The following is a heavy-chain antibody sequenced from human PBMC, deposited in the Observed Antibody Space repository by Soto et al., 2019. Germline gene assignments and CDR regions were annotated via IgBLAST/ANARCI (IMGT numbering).Heavy chain of an antibody. D-gene: IGHD3-10*01. CDR2: ISYDGSNK. CDR1: GFTFSSYA. CDR3: ARAEGWFGEYHGMDV. Sequence: QVQLVESGGGVVQPGRSLRLSCAASGFTFSSYAMHWVRQAPGKGLEWVAVISYDGSNKYYADSVKGRFTISRDNSKNPLHLQMNSLRAEDTAVYYCARAEGWFGEYHGMDVWGQGTTVTVSS. V-gene: IGHV3-30-3*01. J-gene: IGHJ6*02.